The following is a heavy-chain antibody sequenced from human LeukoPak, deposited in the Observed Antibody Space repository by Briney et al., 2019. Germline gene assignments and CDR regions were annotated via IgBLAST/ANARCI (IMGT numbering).Heavy chain of an antibody. D-gene: IGHD1-26*01. J-gene: IGHJ3*02. CDR2: IRYDGRNK. Sequence: GSLRLSCAASGFTFSSYGMHWVRQAPGKGLQWVAFIRYDGRNKDYTDAVKGRFTISRDNSKNTLYLQMNSLRVEDTAIYYCAKDNLWDDAFDIWGQGTMVTVSS. V-gene: IGHV3-30*02. CDR3: AKDNLWDDAFDI. CDR1: GFTFSSYG.